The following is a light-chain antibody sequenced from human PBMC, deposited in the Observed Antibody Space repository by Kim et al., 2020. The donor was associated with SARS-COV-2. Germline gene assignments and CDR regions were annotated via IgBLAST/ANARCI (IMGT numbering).Light chain of an antibody. CDR2: ATS. CDR1: QSVADY. V-gene: IGKV1-39*01. J-gene: IGKJ2*01. Sequence: DIQMTQSPSSLSASVGDRVTITCRPSQSVADYLHWYQQKPGKAPKLLFYATSDLQHGVPSRFSGAGSGKEFTLTINSLRLEDFATYYCQQSHSTPYTFGQGTKLEI. CDR3: QQSHSTPYT.